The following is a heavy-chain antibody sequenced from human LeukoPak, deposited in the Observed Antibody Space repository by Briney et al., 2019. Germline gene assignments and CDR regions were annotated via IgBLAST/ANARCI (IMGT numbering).Heavy chain of an antibody. CDR2: INPNSGGT. CDR3: ARVPLYYYGMDV. CDR1: GYTFTGYY. J-gene: IGHJ6*02. V-gene: IGHV1-2*02. Sequence: ASVKVSCKASGYTFTGYYMHWVRQAPGQGLEWMGWINPNSGGTNYAQKFQGRVTMTRDTSTSTAYMELSRLRSDDTAVYYCARVPLYYYGMDVWGQGTTVTVSS.